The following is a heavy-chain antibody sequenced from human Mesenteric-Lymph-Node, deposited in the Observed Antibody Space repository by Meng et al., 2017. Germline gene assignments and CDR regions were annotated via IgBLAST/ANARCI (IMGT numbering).Heavy chain of an antibody. CDR2: ISSSSSYI. J-gene: IGHJ5*02. CDR3: ARDNRDRLWFGEKGAFDP. D-gene: IGHD3-10*01. Sequence: GESLKISCAASGFTFSSYSMNWVRQAPGKGLEWVSSISSSSSYIYYADSVKGRFTISRDNAKNSLYLQMNSLRAEDTAVYYCARDNRDRLWFGEKGAFDPWGQGTLVTVSS. V-gene: IGHV3-21*01. CDR1: GFTFSSYS.